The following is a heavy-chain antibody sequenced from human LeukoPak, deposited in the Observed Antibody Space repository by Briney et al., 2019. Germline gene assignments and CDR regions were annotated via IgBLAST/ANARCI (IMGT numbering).Heavy chain of an antibody. CDR1: GFTFSSHW. J-gene: IGHJ4*02. V-gene: IGHV3-7*01. CDR2: IKQDGSEK. Sequence: SGGSLRLSCAATGFTFSSHWMSWVRQAPGKGLDWVANIKQDGSEKYYVDSVKGRFTISRDNAKNSLFLQMNSLRVEDTAVYYCAREPHIAVVTHFDYWGQGTLVTVSS. CDR3: AREPHIAVVTHFDY. D-gene: IGHD6-19*01.